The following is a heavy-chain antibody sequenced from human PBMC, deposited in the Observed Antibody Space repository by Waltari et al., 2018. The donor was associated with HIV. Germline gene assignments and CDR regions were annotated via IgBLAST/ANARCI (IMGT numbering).Heavy chain of an antibody. CDR2: ISGYNGKT. CDR3: ARRLAWGLGGMDV. Sequence: QVKLVQSGAEVKKPGDSVSVACKASGYSLSSYGVSWVRRAPGQGLEWMGWISGYNGKTDYTQKFQGRVSMTTDTSTTTAYMELRSLRFDDTTVYYCARRLAWGLGGMDVWGQGTTVTVSS. D-gene: IGHD3-16*01. J-gene: IGHJ6*02. CDR1: GYSLSSYG. V-gene: IGHV1-18*01.